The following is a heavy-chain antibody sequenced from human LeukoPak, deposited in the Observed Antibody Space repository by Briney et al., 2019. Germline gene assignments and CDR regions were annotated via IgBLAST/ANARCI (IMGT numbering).Heavy chain of an antibody. J-gene: IGHJ4*02. D-gene: IGHD3-22*01. CDR3: ARDADYYDSSGPGSFDY. Sequence: GGSLRLSCAASGFTFSRDAMHWVRQAPGKGLEWVAVISYDGSNKYYADSVKGRFTISRDNSKNTLYLQMNSLRAEDTAVYYCARDADYYDSSGPGSFDYWGQGTLVTVSS. V-gene: IGHV3-30*04. CDR1: GFTFSRDA. CDR2: ISYDGSNK.